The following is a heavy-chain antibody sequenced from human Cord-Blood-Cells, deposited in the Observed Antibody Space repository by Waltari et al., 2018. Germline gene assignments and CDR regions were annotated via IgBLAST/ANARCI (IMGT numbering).Heavy chain of an antibody. D-gene: IGHD3-10*01. Sequence: QVQLVESGGGVVQPGRSLRLSCAASGFTFSSYGMHWGRQAPGKGLEWVAVISYDGSNKYYADSVKGRFTISRDNSKNTLYLQMNSLRAEDTAVYYCAKDSGGSGSYDYWGQGTLVTVSS. CDR2: ISYDGSNK. CDR3: AKDSGGSGSYDY. V-gene: IGHV3-30*18. CDR1: GFTFSSYG. J-gene: IGHJ4*02.